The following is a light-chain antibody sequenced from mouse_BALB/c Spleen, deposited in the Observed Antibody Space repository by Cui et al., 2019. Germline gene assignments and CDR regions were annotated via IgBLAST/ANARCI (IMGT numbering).Light chain of an antibody. CDR3: KQAYDVPFT. CDR2: NAN. V-gene: IGKV12-38*01. J-gene: IGKJ4*01. CDR1: ENIYYS. Sequence: DIQMTQSPASLAASVGETVTITCRASENIYYSLAWYQQKQGKSAQLLIYNANSLEDGVPSRFSGSGSGTQYSMKINSMQPEDTATYFCKQAYDVPFTFGSGTKLEIK.